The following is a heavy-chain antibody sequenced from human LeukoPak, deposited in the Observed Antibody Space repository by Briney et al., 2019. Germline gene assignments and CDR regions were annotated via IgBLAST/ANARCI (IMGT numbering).Heavy chain of an antibody. CDR1: GFSFSSYA. CDR3: AKAPVTSCRGAFCYPFDY. Sequence: GGSLRLSRATSGFSFSSYAMSSVRQAPGKGLEWVSAMSSSDDGRYYAASVRGRFTISRDTSRSTLYLQMNSLRAEDAAVYYCAKAPVTSCRGAFCYPFDYWGQGTLVTVSS. V-gene: IGHV3-23*01. CDR2: MSSSDDGR. D-gene: IGHD2-15*01. J-gene: IGHJ4*02.